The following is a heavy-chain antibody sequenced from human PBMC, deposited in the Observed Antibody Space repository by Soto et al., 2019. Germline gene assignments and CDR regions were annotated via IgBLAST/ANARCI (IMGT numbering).Heavy chain of an antibody. V-gene: IGHV4-31*03. CDR3: ARGVYSSSIRPV. D-gene: IGHD6-6*01. Sequence: PSETLSLTCTVSGGSISSGGYYWSWIRQHPGKGLEWIGYIYYSGSTYYNPSLKSRVTISVDTSKNQFSLKLSSVTAADTAVYYCARGVYSSSIRPVWGQGTTVTVSS. CDR2: IYYSGST. J-gene: IGHJ6*02. CDR1: GGSISSGGYY.